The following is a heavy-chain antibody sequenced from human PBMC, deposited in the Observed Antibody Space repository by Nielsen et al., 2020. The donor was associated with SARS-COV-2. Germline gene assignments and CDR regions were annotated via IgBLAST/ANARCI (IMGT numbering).Heavy chain of an antibody. CDR1: GYTFTSYG. Sequence: ASVKVSCKASGYTFTSYGISWVRQAPGQGLEWMGWISAYNGNTNYAQKPQGRVTMTTDTSTSTAYMELRSLRSDDTAVYYCARDGITMVRGVIQYYYYYYMDVWGKGTTVTVSS. V-gene: IGHV1-18*04. J-gene: IGHJ6*03. D-gene: IGHD3-10*01. CDR3: ARDGITMVRGVIQYYYYYYMDV. CDR2: ISAYNGNT.